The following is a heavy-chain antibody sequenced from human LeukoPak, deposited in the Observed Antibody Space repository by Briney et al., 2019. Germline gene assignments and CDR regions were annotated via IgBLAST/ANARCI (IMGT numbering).Heavy chain of an antibody. CDR1: GFTLSTNA. CDR2: ISGSGAST. CDR3: AKVTGGDMITYGGVDY. Sequence: GGSLRLSCLTSGFTLSTNAMSWVRQAPGKGLEWISGISGSGASTYYADSVKGRFTISRDDSRNTLYLQMNSLRGDDTAVYYCAKVTGGDMITYGGVDYWGQGTLVTVSS. J-gene: IGHJ4*02. D-gene: IGHD3-16*01. V-gene: IGHV3-23*01.